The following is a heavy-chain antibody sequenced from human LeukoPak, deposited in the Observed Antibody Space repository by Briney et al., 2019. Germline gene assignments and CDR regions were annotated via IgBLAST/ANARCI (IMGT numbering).Heavy chain of an antibody. V-gene: IGHV4-59*01. CDR1: GGSISSYY. CDR3: ARAGYSYGTGYYFDY. Sequence: SETLSLTCTVSGGSISSYYWSSIRLPPGKGLEWIGYIYYTGATYYNPSLKSRVTTSLDTSKNQLSLKLSSVTAADAAVYYCARAGYSYGTGYYFDYWGQGALVTVSS. D-gene: IGHD5-18*01. CDR2: IYYTGAT. J-gene: IGHJ4*02.